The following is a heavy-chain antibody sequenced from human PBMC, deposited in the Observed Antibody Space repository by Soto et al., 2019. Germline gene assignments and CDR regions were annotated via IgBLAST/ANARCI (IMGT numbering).Heavy chain of an antibody. CDR2: IYYSGST. J-gene: IGHJ3*02. V-gene: IGHV4-59*01. CDR3: AREVNDYVWGSPSPKGAFDI. Sequence: PSETLSLTCTVSGGSISSYYWSWIRQPPGKGLEWIGYIYYSGSTNYNPSLKSRVTISVDTSKNQFSLKLSSVTAADTAVYYCAREVNDYVWGSPSPKGAFDIWGQGTMVTV. D-gene: IGHD3-16*01. CDR1: GGSISSYY.